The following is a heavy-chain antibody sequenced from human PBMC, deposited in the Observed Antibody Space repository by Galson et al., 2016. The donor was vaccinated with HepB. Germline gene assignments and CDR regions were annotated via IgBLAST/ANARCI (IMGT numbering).Heavy chain of an antibody. D-gene: IGHD6-19*01. V-gene: IGHV3-23*01. CDR1: GFTFSAYA. CDR2: ISDSGANT. J-gene: IGHJ4*02. Sequence: SLRLSCAASGFTFSAYAMAWARQAPGKGLEWVSGISDSGANTYYADSVRGRFTISRDNSKRSLYLQMNSLRAEDTAVYYCAKDGILYSRVWWGGDYWGQGTLVTVSS. CDR3: AKDGILYSRVWWGGDY.